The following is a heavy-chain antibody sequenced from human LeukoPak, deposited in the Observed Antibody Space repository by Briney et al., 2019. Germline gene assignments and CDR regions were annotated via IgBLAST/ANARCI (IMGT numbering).Heavy chain of an antibody. J-gene: IGHJ3*02. CDR3: ARHERGTRGAFDI. CDR1: GFSISTSNY. CDR2: IYYSGST. Sequence: SETLSLTCAVSGFSISTSNYWAWIRQPPGKGLEWIGSIYYSGSTYYNPSLKSRVTISVDTSKDQFSLKLSSVTAADTAVYYCARHERGTRGAFDIWGQGTMVTVSS. D-gene: IGHD1-1*01. V-gene: IGHV4-38-2*01.